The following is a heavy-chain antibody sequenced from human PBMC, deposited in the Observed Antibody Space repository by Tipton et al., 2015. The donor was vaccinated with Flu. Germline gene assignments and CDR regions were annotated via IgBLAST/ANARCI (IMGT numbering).Heavy chain of an antibody. CDR2: IDYSGST. J-gene: IGHJ4*02. CDR3: ARRGYGSYAPIDY. CDR1: GGSISTTNSY. Sequence: TLSLTCSVSGGSISTTNSYWGWIRQPPGKGLEWIGSIDYSGSTFNNPSLNSRATISVDTSKNQFSLRLTSVTAADTAVYFCARRGYGSYAPIDYWGQGTLVSVSS. V-gene: IGHV4-39*07. D-gene: IGHD3-10*01.